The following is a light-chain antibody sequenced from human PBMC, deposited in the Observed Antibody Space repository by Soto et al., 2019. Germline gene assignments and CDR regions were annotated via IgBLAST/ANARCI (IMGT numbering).Light chain of an antibody. V-gene: IGKV2-28*01. CDR2: WGS. CDR3: MQTLQAPLT. Sequence: IVMTQSPLSLPVTPGEPASISCRSSQSLLQSNGYNYLDWYLQKPGQSPQVLIYWGSNRASGVPDRFSGSGSGTDFTLKISRVEAEDVGVYYCMQTLQAPLTFGGGTKVEIK. CDR1: QSLLQSNGYNY. J-gene: IGKJ4*01.